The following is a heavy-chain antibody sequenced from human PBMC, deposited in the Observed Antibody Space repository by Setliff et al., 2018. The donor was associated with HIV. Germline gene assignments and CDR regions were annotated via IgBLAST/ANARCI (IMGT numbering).Heavy chain of an antibody. V-gene: IGHV1-18*01. J-gene: IGHJ5*02. CDR2: ISAYNGDT. CDR3: TRDEFYYCSGNYYKADYFDP. Sequence: ASVKVSCKASGYTFSSYDINWVRQAPGQGLEWMGWISAYNGDTNYAQKFQGRVSLTTDTSKNTAYMELRSLRSDDTAVYYCTRDEFYYCSGNYYKADYFDPWGQGTLVTVSS. D-gene: IGHD3-10*01. CDR1: GYTFSSYD.